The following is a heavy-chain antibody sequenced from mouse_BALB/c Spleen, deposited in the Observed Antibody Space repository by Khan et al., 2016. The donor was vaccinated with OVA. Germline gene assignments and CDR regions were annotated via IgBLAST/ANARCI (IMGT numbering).Heavy chain of an antibody. D-gene: IGHD1-2*01. V-gene: IGHV3-2*02. Sequence: EVQLQESGPGLVKPSQSLSLTCTVTGYSITSGYGWNWIRQFPGNKLEWMGYISYSGSTNYNPFLKSRISKTRDKSKNQFFLQLTSVITEDTATYYCARTARIKYWGQGTTLPVPS. CDR2: ISYSGST. CDR3: ARTARIKY. CDR1: GYSITSGYG. J-gene: IGHJ2*01.